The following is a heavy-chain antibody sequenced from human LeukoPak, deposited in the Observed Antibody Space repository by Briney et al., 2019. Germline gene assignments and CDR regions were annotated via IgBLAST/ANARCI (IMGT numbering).Heavy chain of an antibody. D-gene: IGHD3-10*01. CDR1: GYTFTSYD. J-gene: IGHJ5*02. V-gene: IGHV1-8*01. Sequence: ASVKVSCKASGYTFTSYDINWVRQATGQGLEWMGWMNPNSGNTGYAQKFQGRVTMTRNTSISTAYMELSGLRSEDTAVYYCARGRKEITMVRGAINWFDPWGQGTLVTVSS. CDR2: MNPNSGNT. CDR3: ARGRKEITMVRGAINWFDP.